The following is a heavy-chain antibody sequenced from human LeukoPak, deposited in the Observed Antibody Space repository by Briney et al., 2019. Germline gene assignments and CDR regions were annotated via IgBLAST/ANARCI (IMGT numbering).Heavy chain of an antibody. J-gene: IGHJ4*02. CDR3: ARGPLDCSSTSCHKYYFDY. V-gene: IGHV4-34*01. D-gene: IGHD2-2*02. CDR1: GGSFSGYY. CDR2: INHIGST. Sequence: SETLSLTCAVYGGSFSGYYWSWTRHPPGKGLEWMGEINHIGSTNYNPSLKSRVTISVDTSKNQFSLKLSSVTAADTAVYYCARGPLDCSSTSCHKYYFDYWGQGTLVTVSS.